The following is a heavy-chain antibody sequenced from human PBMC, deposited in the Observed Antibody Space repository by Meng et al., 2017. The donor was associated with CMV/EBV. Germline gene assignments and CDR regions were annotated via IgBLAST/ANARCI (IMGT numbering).Heavy chain of an antibody. CDR2: INHSGST. Sequence: QVQVQQWGVLLLKSSESLALPGAVYGGCFRGYHWSLIRQPPGKGLEWIGEINHSGSTNYNPSLKSRVSISVDTSKDQFSLKLSSVTAADAAVYYCARVWDSGWDYWGQGTLVTVSS. V-gene: IGHV4-34*01. J-gene: IGHJ4*02. D-gene: IGHD3-22*01. CDR1: GGCFRGYH. CDR3: ARVWDSGWDY.